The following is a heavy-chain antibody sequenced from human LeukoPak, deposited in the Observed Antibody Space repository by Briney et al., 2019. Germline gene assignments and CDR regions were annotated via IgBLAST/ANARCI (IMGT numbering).Heavy chain of an antibody. CDR1: GYTFSSYH. D-gene: IGHD6-6*01. CDR3: ARDMYGRSSEGNWFDP. CDR2: INPSGGHT. Sequence: GASVKVSCKPSGYTFSSYHVHWVRQAPGQGLEWMGMINPSGGHTRYSQKFQGRVTMTRDVSTSTVYMELSSLISEDTAVYYCARDMYGRSSEGNWFDPWGQGTLVTVSS. V-gene: IGHV1-46*01. J-gene: IGHJ5*02.